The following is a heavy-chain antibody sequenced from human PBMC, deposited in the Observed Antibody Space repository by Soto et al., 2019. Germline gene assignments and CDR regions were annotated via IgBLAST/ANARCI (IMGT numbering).Heavy chain of an antibody. CDR2: IYYSGST. Sequence: PSETLSLTCTVSCGSIISGGYYWSSICQHPGNGLEWIGYIYYSGSTYYNPSLKSRVTISVDTSKNQFSLKLSSVTAADTAVYYCARGIDSGGPNYYDSSGYPHDAFDIWGQGTMVT. D-gene: IGHD3-22*01. J-gene: IGHJ3*02. CDR3: ARGIDSGGPNYYDSSGYPHDAFDI. CDR1: CGSIISGGYY. V-gene: IGHV4-31*03.